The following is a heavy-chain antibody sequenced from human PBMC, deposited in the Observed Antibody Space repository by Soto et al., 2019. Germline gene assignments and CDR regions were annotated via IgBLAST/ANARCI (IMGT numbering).Heavy chain of an antibody. J-gene: IGHJ4*02. D-gene: IGHD3-22*01. CDR3: ARWGDSSGYYDY. CDR1: GGTFSSYA. V-gene: IGHV1-69*13. CDR2: IIPIFGTA. Sequence: SGKVSCKASGGTFSSYAISWVRQAPGQGLEWMGGIIPIFGTANYAQKFQGRVTITADESTSTAYMELSSLRSEDTAVYYCARWGDSSGYYDYWGQGTLVTVSS.